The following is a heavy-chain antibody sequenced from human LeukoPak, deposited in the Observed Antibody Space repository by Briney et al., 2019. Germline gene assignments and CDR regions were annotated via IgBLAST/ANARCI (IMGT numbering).Heavy chain of an antibody. CDR3: ARNYYDSSGYYSMDY. Sequence: PSEALSLTCAVSGGSISSGGYSWSWIRQPPGKGLEWIGYIYHSGSTYYNPSPKSRVTISVDRSKNQFSLKLSSVTAADTAVYYCARNYYDSSGYYSMDYWGQGTLVTVSS. CDR2: IYHSGST. V-gene: IGHV4-30-2*01. D-gene: IGHD3-22*01. CDR1: GGSISSGGYS. J-gene: IGHJ4*02.